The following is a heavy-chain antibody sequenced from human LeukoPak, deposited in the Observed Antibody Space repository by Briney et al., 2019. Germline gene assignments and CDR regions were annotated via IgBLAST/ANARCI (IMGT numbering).Heavy chain of an antibody. V-gene: IGHV4-39*01. CDR3: ARRSSGSYVGYYYYGMDV. Sequence: WIRQPPGKGLEWIGSIYYSGSTYYNPSLKSRVTISVDTSKNQFSLKLSSVTAADTAVYYCARRSSGSYVGYYYYGMDVWGQGTTVTVSS. J-gene: IGHJ6*02. CDR2: IYYSGST. D-gene: IGHD1-26*01.